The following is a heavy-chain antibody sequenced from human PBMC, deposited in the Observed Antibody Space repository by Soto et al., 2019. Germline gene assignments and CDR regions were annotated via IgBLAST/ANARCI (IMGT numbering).Heavy chain of an antibody. Sequence: QVQLQESGPGLVKSSQTLSLTCTVSGGSISSGGYYWSWIRQHPGKGLEWIGYIYYSGSTYYNPSIKSRVTISVDTSKNQFSLKLSSVTAADTAVYYCARELRFGEDYYGMDVWGQGTTVTVSS. V-gene: IGHV4-31*03. CDR1: GGSISSGGYY. CDR2: IYYSGST. J-gene: IGHJ6*02. CDR3: ARELRFGEDYYGMDV. D-gene: IGHD3-10*01.